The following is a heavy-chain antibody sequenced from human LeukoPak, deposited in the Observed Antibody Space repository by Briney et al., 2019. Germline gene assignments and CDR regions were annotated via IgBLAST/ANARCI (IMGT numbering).Heavy chain of an antibody. V-gene: IGHV3-30*02. CDR2: IRYDGSNK. D-gene: IGHD3-22*01. Sequence: PGGSLRLSXAASGFTFSSYGMHWVRQAPGKGLEWVAFIRYDGSNKYYADSVKGRFTISRDNSKNTLYLQMNSLRAEDTAVYYCAKEGYYDSSGPDYWGQGTLVTVSS. CDR3: AKEGYYDSSGPDY. J-gene: IGHJ4*02. CDR1: GFTFSSYG.